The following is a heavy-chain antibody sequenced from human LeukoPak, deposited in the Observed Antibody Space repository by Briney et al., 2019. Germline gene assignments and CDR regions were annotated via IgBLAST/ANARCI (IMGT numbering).Heavy chain of an antibody. V-gene: IGHV1-2*02. Sequence: ASVKVSCKASGYTFTGYYMHWVRQAPGQGLEWMGWINPNSGGTNYAQKFQGRVTMTRDTSISTAYMGLSRLRSDDTAVYYCASSHRFLEWLSGGLDWGQGTLVTVSS. CDR3: ASSHRFLEWLSGGLD. CDR2: INPNSGGT. D-gene: IGHD3-3*01. CDR1: GYTFTGYY. J-gene: IGHJ4*02.